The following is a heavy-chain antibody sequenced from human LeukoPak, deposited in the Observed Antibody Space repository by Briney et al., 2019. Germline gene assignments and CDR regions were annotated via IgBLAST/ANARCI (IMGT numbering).Heavy chain of an antibody. J-gene: IGHJ6*02. CDR1: GGSISSYY. V-gene: IGHV4-59*08. Sequence: SETLSLTCTVSGGSISSYYWSWIRQPPGKGLEWIGYIYYSGSTNYNPSLKSRVTISVDTSKNQFSLKLSSVTAADTAVYYCARHTRYTMMTYYYYGMDVWGQGTTVTVSS. D-gene: IGHD3-22*01. CDR2: IYYSGST. CDR3: ARHTRYTMMTYYYYGMDV.